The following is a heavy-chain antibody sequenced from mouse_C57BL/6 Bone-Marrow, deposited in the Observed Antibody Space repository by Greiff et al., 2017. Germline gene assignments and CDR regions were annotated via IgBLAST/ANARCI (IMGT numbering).Heavy chain of an antibody. Sequence: VQLQQPGAELVRPGSSVKLSCKASGYTFTSYWMDWVKQRPGQGLEWIGNIYPSDSETHYNQKFKDKATLTVDKSSSTAYMQLSSLTSEDSAVYYCARIYGNYMFAYWGQGTLVTVSA. CDR1: GYTFTSYW. D-gene: IGHD2-1*01. V-gene: IGHV1-61*01. CDR3: ARIYGNYMFAY. J-gene: IGHJ3*01. CDR2: IYPSDSET.